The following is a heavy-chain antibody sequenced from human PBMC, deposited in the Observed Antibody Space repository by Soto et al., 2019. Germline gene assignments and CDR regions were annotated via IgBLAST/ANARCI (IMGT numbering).Heavy chain of an antibody. CDR2: MNPNSGNT. V-gene: IGHV1-8*01. CDR3: ARGHYDYIWGSYRLDY. CDR1: GYTFTSYD. D-gene: IGHD3-16*02. J-gene: IGHJ4*02. Sequence: ASVKVSCKASGYTFTSYDINWVRQATGQGLEWMGWMNPNSGNTGYAQKFQGRVTMTRNTSISTAYMELSSLRSEDTAVYYCARGHYDYIWGSYRLDYWGQGTLVTVSS.